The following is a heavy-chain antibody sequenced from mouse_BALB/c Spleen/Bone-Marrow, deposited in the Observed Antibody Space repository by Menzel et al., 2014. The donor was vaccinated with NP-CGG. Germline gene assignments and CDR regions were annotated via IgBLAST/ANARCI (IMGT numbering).Heavy chain of an antibody. J-gene: IGHJ3*01. CDR2: IRLKSDNYAT. CDR1: GFTFSSYW. D-gene: IGHD4-1*01. Sequence: EVQLQQSGGGLVQPGGSMKLSCVASGFTFSSYWMSWVRQSPEKGLEWVAEIRLKSDNYATHYAESVKGKFNISRDDSKSRLYLQMNSLRAEDTGIYYCTVTGAAWFASWGQGTLVTVSA. V-gene: IGHV6-6*02. CDR3: TVTGAAWFAS.